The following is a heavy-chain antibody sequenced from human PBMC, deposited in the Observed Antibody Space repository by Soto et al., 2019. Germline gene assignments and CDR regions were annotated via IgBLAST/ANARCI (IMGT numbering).Heavy chain of an antibody. CDR3: AREGRDYYDSSGSPPASLEY. Sequence: GASVKVSCKASGYTFTGYYMHWARQAPGQGLEWMGWINPNSGGTNYAQKFQGWVTMTRDTSISTAYMELSRLRSDDTAVYYCAREGRDYYDSSGSPPASLEYWGQGTVVTVSS. V-gene: IGHV1-2*04. CDR2: INPNSGGT. CDR1: GYTFTGYY. J-gene: IGHJ4*02. D-gene: IGHD3-22*01.